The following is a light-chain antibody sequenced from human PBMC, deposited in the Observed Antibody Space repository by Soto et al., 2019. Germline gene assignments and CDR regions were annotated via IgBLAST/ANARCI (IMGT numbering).Light chain of an antibody. J-gene: IGKJ5*01. CDR2: GSS. V-gene: IGKV3-15*01. CDR3: QQHNNWPPIT. Sequence: EIVMTQSPATLSVSPGERATLSCRASQSVSSNLAWFQQKPGQAPRLLMYGSSIRATGIPARFSGSGSGTEFTLTISSLQSEDFAVYYCQQHNNWPPITFGQGTRLEI. CDR1: QSVSSN.